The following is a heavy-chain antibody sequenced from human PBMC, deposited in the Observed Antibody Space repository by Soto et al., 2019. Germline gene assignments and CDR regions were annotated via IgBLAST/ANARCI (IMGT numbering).Heavy chain of an antibody. CDR3: ARGVRPDYYYYGMDV. Sequence: SVKVSCKASGGTFRTYAILWVRQAPGQGLEWMGGIIPLLGTPNYAQKFQGRVTITADESTSTAYMELSSLRSEDTAVYYCARGVRPDYYYYGMDVWGQGTTVTVSS. V-gene: IGHV1-69*13. J-gene: IGHJ6*02. CDR1: GGTFRTYA. D-gene: IGHD6-6*01. CDR2: IIPLLGTP.